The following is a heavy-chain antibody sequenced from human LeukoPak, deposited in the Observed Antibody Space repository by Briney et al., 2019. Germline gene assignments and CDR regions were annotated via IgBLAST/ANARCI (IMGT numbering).Heavy chain of an antibody. V-gene: IGHV4-39*02. CDR1: GGSISSISSNNYH. D-gene: IGHD4-23*01. CDR3: AREMGVVTAHGIDV. J-gene: IGHJ6*02. Sequence: SETLSLTCIVSGGSISSISSNNYHWGWIRQPPGKGLEWIGSIYYSGSTYYNPSLKSRVTISVDASKNQFSLKLSSVTAADTAPYYCAREMGVVTAHGIDVWGQGTTVTVSS. CDR2: IYYSGST.